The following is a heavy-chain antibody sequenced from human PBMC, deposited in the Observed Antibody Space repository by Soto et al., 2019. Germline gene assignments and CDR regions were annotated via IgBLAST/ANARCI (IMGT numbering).Heavy chain of an antibody. CDR3: ARFQGFGIAAAGQYNWFDP. V-gene: IGHV4-31*03. D-gene: IGHD6-13*01. Sequence: PSETLSLTCTVSGGSISSGGYYWSWIRQHPGKGLEWIGYIYYSGSTYYNPSLKSRVTISVDTSKNQFSLKLSSVTAADTAVYYCARFQGFGIAAAGQYNWFDPWGQGTLVTVSS. J-gene: IGHJ5*02. CDR2: IYYSGST. CDR1: GGSISSGGYY.